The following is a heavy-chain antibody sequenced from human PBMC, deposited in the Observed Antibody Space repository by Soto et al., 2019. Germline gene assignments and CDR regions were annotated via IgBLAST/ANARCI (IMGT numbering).Heavy chain of an antibody. CDR2: ISYDGSNK. CDR1: GFTFSSYA. CDR3: AAGIAAAYGMDV. Sequence: SGGSLRLSCAASGFTFSSYAMHRVRQAPGKGLEWVAVISYDGSNKYYADSVKGRFTISRDNSKNTLYLQMNSLRAEDTAVYYCAAGIAAAYGMDVWGQGTTVTVSS. J-gene: IGHJ6*02. D-gene: IGHD6-13*01. V-gene: IGHV3-30-3*01.